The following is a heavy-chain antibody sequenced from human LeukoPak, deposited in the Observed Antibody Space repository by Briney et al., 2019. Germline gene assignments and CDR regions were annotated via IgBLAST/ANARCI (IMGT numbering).Heavy chain of an antibody. V-gene: IGHV4-61*02. CDR3: ARANGKMVRGVIILENPINYFDY. Sequence: SETLSLTCTVSGGSISSGSYYWSWIRQPAGKGLEWIGRIYTSGSTNYNPSLKSRVTISVDTSKNQFSLKLSSVTAADTAVYYCARANGKMVRGVIILENPINYFDYWGQGTLVTVSS. D-gene: IGHD3-10*01. J-gene: IGHJ4*02. CDR2: IYTSGST. CDR1: GGSISSGSYY.